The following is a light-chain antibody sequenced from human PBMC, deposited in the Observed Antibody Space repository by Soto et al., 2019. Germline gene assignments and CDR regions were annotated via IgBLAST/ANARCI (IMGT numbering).Light chain of an antibody. Sequence: EVVLTQSPATLSVSPGEGATLSCRASQSVSSKLAWYQQKPGQAPRLLIYGASTRATGIPARFSGSGSGTEFTLIISSLQSEDSAVYYCQQYNSWLWTFGQGTKVDI. J-gene: IGKJ1*01. CDR2: GAS. CDR3: QQYNSWLWT. CDR1: QSVSSK. V-gene: IGKV3-15*01.